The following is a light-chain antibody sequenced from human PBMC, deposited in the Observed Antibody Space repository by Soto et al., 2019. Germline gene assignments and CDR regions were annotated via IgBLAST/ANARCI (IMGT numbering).Light chain of an antibody. CDR1: SSNLGSNH. Sequence: QSVLTQSPSASGTPGQRVIIACSGSSSNLGSNHVNWYRHLPGAAPKLLIFRSDQRPSGGPDRFSGSKSGATASLAISGLQSGDETDYYCAAWDDSRYGVVFGGGTKLTVL. CDR3: AAWDDSRYGVV. CDR2: RSD. J-gene: IGLJ2*01. V-gene: IGLV1-44*01.